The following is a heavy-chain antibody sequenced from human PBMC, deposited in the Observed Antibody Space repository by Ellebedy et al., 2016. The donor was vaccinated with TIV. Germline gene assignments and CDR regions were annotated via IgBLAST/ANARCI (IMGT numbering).Heavy chain of an antibody. CDR3: AKSKIGYYDDY. Sequence: GGSLRLSXAASGFTFSSYAMSWVRQAPGKGLAWVSTISGSGGSTYYADSVKGRFTISRDNSKNTLYLQMNSLRAEDTAVYYCAKSKIGYYDDYWGQGTLVTVSS. CDR1: GFTFSSYA. J-gene: IGHJ4*02. D-gene: IGHD3-22*01. CDR2: ISGSGGST. V-gene: IGHV3-23*01.